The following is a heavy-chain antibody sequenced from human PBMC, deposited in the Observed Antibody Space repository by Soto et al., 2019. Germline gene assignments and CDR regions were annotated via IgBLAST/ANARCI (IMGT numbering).Heavy chain of an antibody. CDR3: AGTYSYTCGLDY. J-gene: IGHJ4*02. CDR2: IYHSGGT. Sequence: SETLSLTCAVSGYSSRSGYYWAWIRQPPGKGLEYIGSIYHSGGTFYNPSLKSRITMSVDTSKKQFSLRLTAVTAADTAVYFCAGTYSYTCGLDYWGQGTVVTLSS. CDR1: GYSSRSGYY. V-gene: IGHV4-38-2*01. D-gene: IGHD3-16*01.